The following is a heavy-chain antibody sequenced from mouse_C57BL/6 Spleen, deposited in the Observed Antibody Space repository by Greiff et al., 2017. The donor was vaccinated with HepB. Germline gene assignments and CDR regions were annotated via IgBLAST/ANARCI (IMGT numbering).Heavy chain of an antibody. Sequence: QVQLKQSGPELVKPGASVKISCKASGYAFSSSWMNWVKQRPGKGLEWIGRIYPGDGDTNYNGKFKGKATLTADKSSSTAYMQLSSLTSEDSAVYFCAREPYGSGFAYWGQGTLVTVSA. CDR2: IYPGDGDT. D-gene: IGHD1-1*01. J-gene: IGHJ3*01. CDR1: GYAFSSSW. V-gene: IGHV1-82*01. CDR3: AREPYGSGFAY.